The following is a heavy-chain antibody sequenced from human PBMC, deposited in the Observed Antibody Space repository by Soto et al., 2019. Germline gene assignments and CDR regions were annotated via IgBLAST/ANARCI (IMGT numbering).Heavy chain of an antibody. V-gene: IGHV1-24*01. CDR3: ATGLEGASATDY. J-gene: IGHJ4*02. Sequence: ASVKVSCKVSGYTLTELSMHWVRQAPGKGLEWMGGFDPEDGETIYAQKFQGRVTMTEDTSTDTAYMELSSLRSEDTAVYYCATGLEGASATDYWGQGTLVTVSS. CDR1: GYTLTELS. CDR2: FDPEDGET. D-gene: IGHD1-1*01.